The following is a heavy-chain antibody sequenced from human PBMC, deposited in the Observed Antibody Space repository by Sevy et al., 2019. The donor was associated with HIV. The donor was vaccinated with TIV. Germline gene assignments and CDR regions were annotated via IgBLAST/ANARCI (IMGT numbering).Heavy chain of an antibody. CDR1: GFTFSNYW. CDR2: IKRDGSER. CDR3: ARDCSSTTCLWGLDV. D-gene: IGHD2-2*01. V-gene: IGHV3-7*03. Sequence: GGSLRLSCAASGFTFSNYWMTWVRQAPGKGLEWVANIKRDGSERYYVASVKGRFTISRDNAKNSLYLQMNSLRADDTAVYYCARDCSSTTCLWGLDVWGQGTTVTVS. J-gene: IGHJ6*02.